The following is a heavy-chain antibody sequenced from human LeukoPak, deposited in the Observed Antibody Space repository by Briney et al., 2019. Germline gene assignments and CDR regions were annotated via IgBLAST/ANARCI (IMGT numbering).Heavy chain of an antibody. Sequence: GSLRLSCAASGFTFSSYSLNWVRQAPGKGLEWVSFISSSSITIYYADSVKGRFTISSDNAEKSLYLQMNSLRAEDTAVYYCARDRGGSYSAIDYWGQGTLVTVSS. J-gene: IGHJ4*02. D-gene: IGHD2-15*01. V-gene: IGHV3-48*04. CDR1: GFTFSSYS. CDR3: ARDRGGSYSAIDY. CDR2: ISSSSITI.